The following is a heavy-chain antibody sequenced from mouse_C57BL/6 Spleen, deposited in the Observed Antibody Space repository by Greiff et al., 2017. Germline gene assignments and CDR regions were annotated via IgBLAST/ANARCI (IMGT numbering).Heavy chain of an antibody. CDR3: AKQLLRYGAMDY. J-gene: IGHJ4*01. D-gene: IGHD1-1*01. CDR2: IWGDGST. V-gene: IGHV2-3*01. CDR1: GFSLTSSG. Sequence: VQLQESGPGLVAPSQSLSITCTVSGFSLTSSGVSWVRQPPGKGLEWLGVIWGDGSTNYHSALISRLSISKDNSKSQVFLTLNCLHTDDTATYYCAKQLLRYGAMDYWGQGTSVTVSA.